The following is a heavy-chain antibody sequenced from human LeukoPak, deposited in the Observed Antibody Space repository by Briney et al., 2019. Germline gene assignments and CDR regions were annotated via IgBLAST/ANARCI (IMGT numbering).Heavy chain of an antibody. CDR3: ARDLRRTIFGVVTGFDY. V-gene: IGHV3-30-3*01. Sequence: GGSLRLSCAASGFTFSSYAMHWVRQAPGKGLEWVAVISYDGSNKYYADSVKGRFTISRDNSKNTLYLQMNSLRAEDTAVYYCARDLRRTIFGVVTGFDYWGQGTLVTVSS. CDR2: ISYDGSNK. CDR1: GFTFSSYA. J-gene: IGHJ4*02. D-gene: IGHD3-3*01.